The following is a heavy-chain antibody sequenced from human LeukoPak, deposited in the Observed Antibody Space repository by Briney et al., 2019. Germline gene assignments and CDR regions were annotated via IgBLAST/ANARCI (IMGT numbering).Heavy chain of an antibody. CDR1: GGSFSGYY. V-gene: IGHV4-34*01. CDR3: VTEPGYCTGGRCYGGWFDP. CDR2: INHSGNT. Sequence: PSETLSLTCAVYGGSFSGYYWSWIRQAPGKGLEWIVEINHSGNTNYNPSLKSRVTISVDTSKNQFSLKLSSVTAADTAVYYCVTEPGYCTGGRCYGGWFDPWGQGTLVTVSS. J-gene: IGHJ5*02. D-gene: IGHD2-15*01.